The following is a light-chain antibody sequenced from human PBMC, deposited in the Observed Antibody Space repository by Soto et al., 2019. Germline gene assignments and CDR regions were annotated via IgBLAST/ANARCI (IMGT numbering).Light chain of an antibody. CDR2: DAS. Sequence: EIVLTQSPATLSLSPGERATLSCRASQSVGSYLAWYQQKPGQAPRLLIYDASNRATGIPARFSGSGSGIDFTLTISSREPEDFAVYYCQQRSNWPLTFGGGTKVEIK. CDR3: QQRSNWPLT. V-gene: IGKV3-11*01. CDR1: QSVGSY. J-gene: IGKJ4*01.